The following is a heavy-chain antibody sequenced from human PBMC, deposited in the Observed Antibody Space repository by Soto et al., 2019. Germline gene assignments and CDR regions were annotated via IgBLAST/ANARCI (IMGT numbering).Heavy chain of an antibody. J-gene: IGHJ4*02. D-gene: IGHD3-10*01. CDR1: GGTFSSYT. Sequence: QVQLVQSGAEVKKPGSSVKVSCKASGGTFSSYTISWVRQAPGQGLKWMGRIIPILGIANYAQKFQGRVTITADKSTSTAYMVLSSLRSEDTAVYYCARSPLPGFARLYYFDYWGQGTLVTVSS. CDR2: IIPILGIA. CDR3: ARSPLPGFARLYYFDY. V-gene: IGHV1-69*02.